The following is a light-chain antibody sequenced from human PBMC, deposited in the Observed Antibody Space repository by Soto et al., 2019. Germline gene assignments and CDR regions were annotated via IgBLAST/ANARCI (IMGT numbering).Light chain of an antibody. CDR2: DAS. V-gene: IGKV1-5*01. Sequence: DIQMTQSPSTVSAPVGDRVTITCRASESISTWLAWYQQKPGQAPKLLIYDASISDSGVPSRFSGSGSGTEFTLTVSNLQPDDSATYYCQQYHSLWAFGQGTKVEIK. J-gene: IGKJ1*01. CDR1: ESISTW. CDR3: QQYHSLWA.